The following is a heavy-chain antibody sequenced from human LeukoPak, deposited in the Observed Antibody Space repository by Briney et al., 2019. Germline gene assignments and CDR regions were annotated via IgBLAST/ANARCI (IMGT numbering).Heavy chain of an antibody. CDR3: ATGRSTLDY. V-gene: IGHV3-74*01. CDR1: GFTFSGYW. CDR2: IYSDDSGT. D-gene: IGHD2-2*01. Sequence: GGSLRLCCVASGFTFSGYWMNWVRQAPGKGLMWVSRIYSDDSGTSYAASVKGRFTISRDNAKNTLYLQMASLRGDDTAVYYCATGRSTLDYWGQGTLVTVSS. J-gene: IGHJ4*02.